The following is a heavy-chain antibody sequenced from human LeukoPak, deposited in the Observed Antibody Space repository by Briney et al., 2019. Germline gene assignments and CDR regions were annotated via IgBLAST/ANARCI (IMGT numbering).Heavy chain of an antibody. D-gene: IGHD5-18*01. Sequence: SETLSLTCTVSGGSISRYYWSWIRQPPGKGLEWIGYVYYSGSTNYNPSLKSRVTISVDTSKNQFSLKLSSVTAADTAVYYCAKREDTAMVLDYWGQGTLVTVSS. CDR2: VYYSGST. J-gene: IGHJ4*02. CDR1: GGSISRYY. CDR3: AKREDTAMVLDY. V-gene: IGHV4-59*08.